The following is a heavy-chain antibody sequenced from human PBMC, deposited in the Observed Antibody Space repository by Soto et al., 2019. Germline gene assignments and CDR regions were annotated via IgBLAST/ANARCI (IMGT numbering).Heavy chain of an antibody. V-gene: IGHV4-34*01. CDR3: ARGGSSSWYLHWFDP. Sequence: SGSLALTCACYGGTFSGYYCIWIRQPPGKGLEWIGEINHSGSTNYNPSLKSRVTISVDTSKNQFSLKLSSVTAADTAVYYCARGGSSSWYLHWFDPWGQGTLVTVSS. J-gene: IGHJ5*02. D-gene: IGHD6-13*01. CDR2: INHSGST. CDR1: GGTFSGYY.